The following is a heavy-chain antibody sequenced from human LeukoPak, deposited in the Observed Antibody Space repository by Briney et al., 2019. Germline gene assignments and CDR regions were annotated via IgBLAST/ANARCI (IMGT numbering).Heavy chain of an antibody. V-gene: IGHV3-23*01. CDR1: GFTFSSYA. Sequence: GSLRLSCAASGFTFSSYAMSWVRQAPGKGLEWVSTISGSGGTTYYADSVKGRFSISRDNSKNTLYLQMNSLRAEDTAVYYCADGVVNAFDIWGQGTMVTVSS. CDR3: ADGVVNAFDI. D-gene: IGHD3-3*01. CDR2: ISGSGGTT. J-gene: IGHJ3*02.